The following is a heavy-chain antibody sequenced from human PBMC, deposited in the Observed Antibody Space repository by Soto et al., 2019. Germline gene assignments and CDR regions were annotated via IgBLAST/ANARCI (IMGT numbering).Heavy chain of an antibody. D-gene: IGHD6-13*01. CDR2: INHSGST. J-gene: IGHJ6*02. V-gene: IGHV4-34*01. Sequence: SETLSLTCAVYGGSFSGYYWGWIRQPPGKGLEWIGEINHSGSTNYNPSLKSRVTISVDTSKNQFSLKLSSVTAADTAVYYCARGRYSSSWYYYYYYGMDVWGQGTTVTVSS. CDR3: ARGRYSSSWYYYYYYGMDV. CDR1: GGSFSGYY.